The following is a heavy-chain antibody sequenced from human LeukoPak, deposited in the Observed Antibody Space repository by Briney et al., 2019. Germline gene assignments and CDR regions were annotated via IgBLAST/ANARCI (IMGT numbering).Heavy chain of an antibody. CDR1: GFTVSSNY. V-gene: IGHV3-53*01. J-gene: IGHJ2*01. D-gene: IGHD4-17*01. CDR2: IYSGGST. CDR3: ARGSDYGDYGYFDL. Sequence: GGSLRLSCAASGFTVSSNYMSWVRQAPGKGLEWVSVIYSGGSTYYADSVKGRSTISRDNSKNTLYLQMNSLRAEDTAVYYCARGSDYGDYGYFDLWGRGTLVTVSS.